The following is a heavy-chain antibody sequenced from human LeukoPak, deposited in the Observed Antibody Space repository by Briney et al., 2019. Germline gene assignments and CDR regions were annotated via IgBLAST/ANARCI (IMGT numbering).Heavy chain of an antibody. CDR2: MNPNSGNT. CDR3: ARGRSFSRRGIAAAGTGFWFDP. CDR1: GYTFTSYD. D-gene: IGHD6-25*01. Sequence: ASVKVSCKASGYTFTSYDINWVRQATGQGLEWMGWMNPNSGNTGYAQKFQGRVTMTRNTSISTAYMELSSLRSEDTAVYYCARGRSFSRRGIAAAGTGFWFDPWGQGTLVTVSS. V-gene: IGHV1-8*01. J-gene: IGHJ5*02.